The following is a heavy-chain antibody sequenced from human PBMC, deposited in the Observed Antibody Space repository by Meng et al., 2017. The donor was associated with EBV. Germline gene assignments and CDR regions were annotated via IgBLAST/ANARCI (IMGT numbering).Heavy chain of an antibody. Sequence: QLSDPAVGKPPPTRTLTCSFSGSSLSISGVGVGWIRQPPGKALEWVALIYWDDDKRYSPSLKSRLTITTDTTKNQVVLTMTNMDPVDAATYYCAHIIAARPFDYWGQGTLVTVSS. CDR1: GSSLSISGVG. V-gene: IGHV2-5*02. D-gene: IGHD6-6*01. J-gene: IGHJ4*02. CDR2: IYWDDDK. CDR3: AHIIAARPFDY.